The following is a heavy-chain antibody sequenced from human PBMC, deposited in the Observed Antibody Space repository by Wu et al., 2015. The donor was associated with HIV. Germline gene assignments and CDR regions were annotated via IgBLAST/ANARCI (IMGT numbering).Heavy chain of an antibody. D-gene: IGHD4-11*01. V-gene: IGHV4-38-2*01. CDR1: NYSINNGFF. J-gene: IGHJ2*01. CDR2: IYNTGDT. CDR3: ARHRDYGNYPLHWYSIS. Sequence: QVHLQESGPGLVRPSETLSLTCAVSNYSINNGFFWGWIRQPPGKGLEWIANIYNTGDTFYNPSLKSRVTISVDTSKNQFSLKKLSSVTAGRHGHLNYCARHRDYGNYPLHWYSISGAVAPCSLSPQ.